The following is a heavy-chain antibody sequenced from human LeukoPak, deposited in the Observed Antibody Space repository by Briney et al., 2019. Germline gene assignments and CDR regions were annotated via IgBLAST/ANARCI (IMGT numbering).Heavy chain of an antibody. CDR3: ARDNSVRDEAWWFNP. J-gene: IGHJ5*02. D-gene: IGHD5-24*01. Sequence: SVKVSCKASGCTFSSYAISWVRQAPGHGLEWMGGIIPIFGTANYAQKFQGRVTITADKSTSTAYMELSSLRSDDTAVYYCARDNSVRDEAWWFNPWGQGTLVTVSS. CDR1: GCTFSSYA. V-gene: IGHV1-69*06. CDR2: IIPIFGTA.